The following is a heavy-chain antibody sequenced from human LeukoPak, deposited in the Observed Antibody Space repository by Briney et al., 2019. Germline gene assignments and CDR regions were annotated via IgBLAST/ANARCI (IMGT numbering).Heavy chain of an antibody. D-gene: IGHD5-24*01. CDR2: IYSGGST. CDR1: GFTVSSNY. J-gene: IGHJ4*02. CDR3: ARGIRPLPNYHFDY. V-gene: IGHV3-66*02. Sequence: QPGGSLRLSCAASGFTVSSNYMSWVRQAPGKGLESVSVIYSGGSTYYADSVKGRFTISRDNSKNTLYLQMNSLRTEDTAVYYCARGIRPLPNYHFDYWGQGTLVTVSS.